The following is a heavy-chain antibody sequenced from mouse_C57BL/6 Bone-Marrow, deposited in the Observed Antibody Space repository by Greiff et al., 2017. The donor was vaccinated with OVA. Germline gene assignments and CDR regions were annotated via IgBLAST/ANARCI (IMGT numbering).Heavy chain of an antibody. CDR3: TRGYSNYYAMDY. CDR1: GYTFTDYE. D-gene: IGHD2-5*01. V-gene: IGHV1-15*01. Sequence: QVQLQQSGAELVRPGASVTLSCKASGYTFTDYEMHWVKQTPVHGLEWIGAIDPATGGTAYNQKFKGKAILTADKSSSTAYMELRSLTSEDSAVYYCTRGYSNYYAMDYWGQGTSVTVSS. CDR2: IDPATGGT. J-gene: IGHJ4*01.